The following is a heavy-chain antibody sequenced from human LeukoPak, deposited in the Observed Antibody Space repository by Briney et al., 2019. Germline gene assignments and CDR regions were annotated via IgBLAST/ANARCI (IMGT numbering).Heavy chain of an antibody. CDR1: GGSFSGYY. V-gene: IGHV4-34*01. Sequence: SETLSLTCAVYGGSFSGYYWSWIRQPPGKGLEWIGEINHSGSTNYNPSLKSRVTISVDTSKNQFSPKLSSVTAADTAVYYCARGGRNSSSWSDAFDIRGQGTMVTVSS. CDR2: INHSGST. D-gene: IGHD6-13*01. J-gene: IGHJ3*02. CDR3: ARGGRNSSSWSDAFDI.